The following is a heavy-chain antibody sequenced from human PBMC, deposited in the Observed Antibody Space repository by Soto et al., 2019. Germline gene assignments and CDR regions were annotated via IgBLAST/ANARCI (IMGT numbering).Heavy chain of an antibody. CDR2: FDPEDGET. Sequence: ASVKVSCKVSGYTLTELSMHWVRQAPGKGLEWMGGFDPEDGETIYAKKFQGRVTMTEDTSTDTSYMELSSLRSEDTAVYYCWLRYCSGGSCYSGDASDIWGQGTMVTVSS. CDR1: GYTLTELS. J-gene: IGHJ3*02. CDR3: WLRYCSGGSCYSGDASDI. D-gene: IGHD2-15*01. V-gene: IGHV1-24*01.